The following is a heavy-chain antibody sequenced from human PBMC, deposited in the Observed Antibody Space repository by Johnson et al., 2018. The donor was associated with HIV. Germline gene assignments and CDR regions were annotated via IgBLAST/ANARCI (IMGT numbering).Heavy chain of an antibody. Sequence: VQLVESGGGVVRPGGSLRLSCAASGFTFDDYGMSWVRQAPGKGLEWVGRIKSKTDGGTTDYAAPVKGRFTISRDDSKNPLYLQMNSLKTEDTAVYYCTTVWGSPDAFDIWGQGTMVTVSS. CDR1: GFTFDDYG. CDR2: IKSKTDGGTT. J-gene: IGHJ3*02. V-gene: IGHV3-15*01. CDR3: TTVWGSPDAFDI. D-gene: IGHD3-16*01.